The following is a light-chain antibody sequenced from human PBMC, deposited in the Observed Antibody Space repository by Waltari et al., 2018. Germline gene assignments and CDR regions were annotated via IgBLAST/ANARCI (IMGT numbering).Light chain of an antibody. CDR1: QSVLYSSDNKNY. Sequence: DIVMTQSPDSLTVSLGERATINCKSSQSVLYSSDNKNYLTWYQQKPGQPPELLLYGASTRESGVPDRFSGSGSGTDFTLTISRLQAEDVAVYYCQQYYSFPQTFGQGTKVEIK. CDR3: QQYYSFPQT. J-gene: IGKJ1*01. CDR2: GAS. V-gene: IGKV4-1*01.